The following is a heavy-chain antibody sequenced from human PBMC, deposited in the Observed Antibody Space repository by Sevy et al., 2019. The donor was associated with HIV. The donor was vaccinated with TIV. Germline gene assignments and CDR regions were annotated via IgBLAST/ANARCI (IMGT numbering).Heavy chain of an antibody. D-gene: IGHD3-3*01. Sequence: ASLKVSCKASGYTFTGYYMHWVRQAPGQGLEWMGWINPNSGGTNYAQKFQGRVTMTRDTSISTAYMELSRLRSDDTAVYYCASGITIFGVVDYYYYYGMDVWGQGTTVTVSS. V-gene: IGHV1-2*02. CDR3: ASGITIFGVVDYYYYYGMDV. CDR1: GYTFTGYY. J-gene: IGHJ6*02. CDR2: INPNSGGT.